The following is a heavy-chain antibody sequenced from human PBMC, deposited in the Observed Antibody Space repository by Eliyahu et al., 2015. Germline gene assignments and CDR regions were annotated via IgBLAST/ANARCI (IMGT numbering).Heavy chain of an antibody. CDR3: ARVGSKGGSGTYYKY. CDR1: GYTXSXQY. J-gene: IGHJ4*02. V-gene: IGHV1-2*02. D-gene: IGHD3-10*01. Sequence: QVQLVQSGAEVKKPGASVXXSXXASGYTXSXQYMPGVRQAPGXGLEWMGWINPNSGVTYFGQKFQGRVNMTRDTSISTAYMELSGLRSDDTAIYYCARVGSKGGSGTYYKYWGQGTLVTVSS. CDR2: INPNSGVT.